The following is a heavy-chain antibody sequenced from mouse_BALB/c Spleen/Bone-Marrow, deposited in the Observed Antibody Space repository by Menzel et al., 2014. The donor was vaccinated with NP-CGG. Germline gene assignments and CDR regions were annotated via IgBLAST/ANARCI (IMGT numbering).Heavy chain of an antibody. Sequence: QVQLKDSGPGLVAPSQRLSIPCTVSGFSLXSYGVHWVRQPPGKGLEWLGVIWAGGSTNYNSALMSRLSISKDNSKSQVFLKMNSLQTDDTAMYYCARDRSYYGMDYWGQGTSVTVSS. CDR3: ARDRSYYGMDY. J-gene: IGHJ4*01. CDR1: GFSLXSYG. CDR2: IWAGGST. V-gene: IGHV2-9*02.